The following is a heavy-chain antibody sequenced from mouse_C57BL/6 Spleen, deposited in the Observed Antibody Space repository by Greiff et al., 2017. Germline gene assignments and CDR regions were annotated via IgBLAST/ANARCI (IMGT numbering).Heavy chain of an antibody. CDR1: GYTFTSYG. V-gene: IGHV1-81*01. CDR3: ARALDGYYGDY. J-gene: IGHJ2*01. CDR2: IYPRSGNT. D-gene: IGHD2-3*01. Sequence: VQLVESGAELARPGASVKLSCKASGYTFTSYGISWVKQRTGQGLEWIGEIYPRSGNTYYNEKFKGKATLTADKSSSTAYMELRSLTSEDSAVYFCARALDGYYGDYWGQGTTLTVSS.